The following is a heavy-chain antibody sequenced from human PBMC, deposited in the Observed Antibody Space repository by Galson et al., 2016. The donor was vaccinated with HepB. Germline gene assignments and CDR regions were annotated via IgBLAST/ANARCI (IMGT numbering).Heavy chain of an antibody. Sequence: SLRLSCAASGFTFSSYGMHWVRQAPGKGLEWVAVISYDGSNKYYADSVKGRFTISRDISKNTLYLQMNSLRAEDTAVYYCAKDRSYGYYGSGGMDVWGQGTTVTVSS. CDR3: AKDRSYGYYGSGGMDV. CDR1: GFTFSSYG. J-gene: IGHJ6*02. CDR2: ISYDGSNK. V-gene: IGHV3-30*18. D-gene: IGHD3-10*01.